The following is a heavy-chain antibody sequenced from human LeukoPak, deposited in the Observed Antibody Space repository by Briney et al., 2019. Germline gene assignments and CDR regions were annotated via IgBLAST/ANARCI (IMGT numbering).Heavy chain of an antibody. CDR1: GFTFSSNA. Sequence: PGGSLRLSCEASGFTFSSNALHWVRQPPGKGLEWLAVISYDGNNKSFADSVKGRFTVSRDNSKHTLYLHMNSLRSDDSAMYYCATGGKFDFWSGYHIDNWGQGTLVTVSS. J-gene: IGHJ4*02. CDR2: ISYDGNNK. CDR3: ATGGKFDFWSGYHIDN. V-gene: IGHV3-30*04. D-gene: IGHD3-3*01.